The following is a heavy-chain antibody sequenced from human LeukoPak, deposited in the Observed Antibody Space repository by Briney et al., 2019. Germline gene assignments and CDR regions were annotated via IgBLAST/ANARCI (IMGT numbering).Heavy chain of an antibody. Sequence: PSETLSLTCTVSGGSISSSSYYWGWIRQPPGTGLEWIGSIYYSGSTYYNPSLKSRVTISVDTSKNQFSLKLSSVTAADTAVYYCASQDIGRGWYVDWFDPWGQGTLVTVSS. CDR3: ASQDIGRGWYVDWFDP. V-gene: IGHV4-39*01. D-gene: IGHD6-19*01. J-gene: IGHJ5*02. CDR2: IYYSGST. CDR1: GGSISSSSYY.